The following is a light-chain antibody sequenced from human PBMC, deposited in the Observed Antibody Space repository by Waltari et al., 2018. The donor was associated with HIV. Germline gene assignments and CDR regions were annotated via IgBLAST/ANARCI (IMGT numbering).Light chain of an antibody. CDR2: DVI. J-gene: IGLJ2*01. CDR3: SSHAGSKVV. CDR1: RSDVGGYNY. Sequence: QSALTQPPSASGSPGQSVTLSCTGTRSDVGGYNYVSWHQQHHGKAPKLMIYDVIKRPSGVPDRFSGSKSGNTASLTVSGLQPEDEADYYCSSHAGSKVVFGGGTRLTVL. V-gene: IGLV2-8*01.